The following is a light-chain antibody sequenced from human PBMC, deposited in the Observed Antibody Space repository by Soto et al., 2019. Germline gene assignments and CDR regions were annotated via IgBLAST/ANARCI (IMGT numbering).Light chain of an antibody. CDR3: QPRARWPMP. V-gene: IGKV3-11*01. Sequence: EVVLTQSPATLSMSPGERVTLSCRASQSVSTFVAWYQHKPGQAPRPVIYDTFKRAPGVPDRFSGGGSGTDFSLTISSLEPEDFSVYYCQPRARWPMPCGQGTRLELK. CDR1: QSVSTF. J-gene: IGKJ5*01. CDR2: DTF.